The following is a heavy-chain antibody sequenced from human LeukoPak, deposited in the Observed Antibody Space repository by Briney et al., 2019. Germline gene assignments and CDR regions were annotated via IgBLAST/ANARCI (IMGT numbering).Heavy chain of an antibody. V-gene: IGHV4-34*01. CDR2: VNHSGYT. CDR3: ARMTTGHDY. J-gene: IGHJ4*02. D-gene: IGHD4-17*01. Sequence: KPSETLSLTCGVSGTSFSSYYWSWIRQTPGKGLEWIGEVNHSGYTNMNPSLKSRVTISVDASKNQLSLRMNTVTAADTAVYFRARMTTGHDYWGQGTLVTVSS. CDR1: GTSFSSYY.